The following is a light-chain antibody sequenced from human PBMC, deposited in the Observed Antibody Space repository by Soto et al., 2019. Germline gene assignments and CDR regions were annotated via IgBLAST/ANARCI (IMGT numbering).Light chain of an antibody. V-gene: IGKV1-5*03. CDR2: GAS. Sequence: DVQMTQSPSSLSASVGDRVTITCRASHSISGSLAWYQQKPGKAPKLLIYGASSLHLGVPSRFSGSGSETEFALTVSNLFLDDFAIYYCQQYNEFPLTFGGGT. CDR3: QQYNEFPLT. CDR1: HSISGS. J-gene: IGKJ4*01.